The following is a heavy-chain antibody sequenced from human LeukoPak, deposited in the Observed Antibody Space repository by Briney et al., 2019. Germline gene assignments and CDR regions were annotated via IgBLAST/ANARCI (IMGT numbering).Heavy chain of an antibody. CDR1: GFTFSSYS. V-gene: IGHV3-48*01. Sequence: GGSLRLSCAASGFTFSSYSMNWVRQAPGKGLEWVSYISSSSITIYYADSVKGRFTISRDNAKNSLYLQMNSLRAEDTAVYYCARDGRGYSYGYRAFDIWGQGTMVTVSS. CDR3: ARDGRGYSYGYRAFDI. J-gene: IGHJ3*02. D-gene: IGHD5-18*01. CDR2: ISSSSITI.